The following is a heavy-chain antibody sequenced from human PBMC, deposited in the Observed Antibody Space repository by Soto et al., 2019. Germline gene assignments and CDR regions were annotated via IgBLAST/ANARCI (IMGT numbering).Heavy chain of an antibody. D-gene: IGHD4-17*01. CDR2: IIPIFGTA. CDR1: GGTFSSYA. V-gene: IGHV1-69*06. Sequence: VASVKVSCKASGGTFSSYAISWVRQAPGQGLEWMGGIIPIFGTANYAQKFQGRVTITADKSTSTAYMELSSLRSEDTAVYYCARNYGGNSDPFDYWGQGTLVTVSS. J-gene: IGHJ4*02. CDR3: ARNYGGNSDPFDY.